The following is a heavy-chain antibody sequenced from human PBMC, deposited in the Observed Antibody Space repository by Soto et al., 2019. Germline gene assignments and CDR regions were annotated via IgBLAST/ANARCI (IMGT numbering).Heavy chain of an antibody. V-gene: IGHV4-39*01. Sequence: QLQLQESGPGLVKPSETLSLTCTVSGGSISSTNYYWGWIRQPPGKGLEWIGSIYYSGSTYYNPSLKSRVTISVDTSKNQFSLKLSSVTAADTAVYYCASVRGGRGDYWGQGTLVTVSS. CDR1: GGSISSTNYY. CDR3: ASVRGGRGDY. J-gene: IGHJ4*02. D-gene: IGHD3-16*01. CDR2: IYYSGST.